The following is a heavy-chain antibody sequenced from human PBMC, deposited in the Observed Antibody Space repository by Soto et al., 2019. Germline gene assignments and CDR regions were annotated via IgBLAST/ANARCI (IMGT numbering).Heavy chain of an antibody. Sequence: QIQLVQSGAEVKKPGASVKVSCKASGYTFTGFPIHWVRQAPGQRLEWMGWINAGSGKAESAQKFQGRVTINRETSASTVYMELNSLRPEDTAVYYCARVEIVGFDYWGQGTLVTVSS. CDR1: GYTFTGFP. CDR2: INAGSGKA. CDR3: ARVEIVGFDY. V-gene: IGHV1-3*01. J-gene: IGHJ4*02. D-gene: IGHD2-2*03.